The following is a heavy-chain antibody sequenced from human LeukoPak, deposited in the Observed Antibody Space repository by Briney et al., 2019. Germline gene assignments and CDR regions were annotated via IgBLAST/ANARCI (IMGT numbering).Heavy chain of an antibody. V-gene: IGHV4-38-2*02. J-gene: IGHJ6*04. CDR3: ARLLWFGEGDV. CDR1: GYSISSGYY. CDR2: IYHSGST. D-gene: IGHD3-10*01. Sequence: SETLSLTCTVSGYSISSGYYWGWIRQPPGKGLEWIGSIYHSGSTYYNPSLKSRVTISVDTSRNQFSLKLTSVTAADTAVYYCARLLWFGEGDVWGKGTTVTISS.